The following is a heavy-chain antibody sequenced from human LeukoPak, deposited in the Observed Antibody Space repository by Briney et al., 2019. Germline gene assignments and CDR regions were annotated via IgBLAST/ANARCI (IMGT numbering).Heavy chain of an antibody. CDR3: ARDPAGYGGNSISPLFDY. J-gene: IGHJ4*02. Sequence: TGGSLRLSCAASGFTFSSYSMNWVRQAPGKGLEWVSYISSSRSTIYYADSVKGRFTISRDNAKNSLYLQMNSLRAEDTAVYYCARDPAGYGGNSISPLFDYWGQGTLVTVSS. CDR1: GFTFSSYS. D-gene: IGHD4-23*01. CDR2: ISSSRSTI. V-gene: IGHV3-48*01.